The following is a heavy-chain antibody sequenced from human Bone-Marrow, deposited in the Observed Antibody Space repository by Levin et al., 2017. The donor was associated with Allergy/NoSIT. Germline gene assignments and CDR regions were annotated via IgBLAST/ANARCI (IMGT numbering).Heavy chain of an antibody. J-gene: IGHJ4*02. CDR1: GFGFSTYA. CDR2: VSNDGNSE. CDR3: ARDTVVTTMSSFGFDS. V-gene: IGHV3-30*04. Sequence: SCAASGFGFSTYALHWVRQAPGKGLEWVAVVSNDGNSEYYAGSVKGRFTVSRDNSNNTLYLQMSSLRPEDTAVYYCARDTVVTTMSSFGFDSWGQGTLVTVSS. D-gene: IGHD3-22*01.